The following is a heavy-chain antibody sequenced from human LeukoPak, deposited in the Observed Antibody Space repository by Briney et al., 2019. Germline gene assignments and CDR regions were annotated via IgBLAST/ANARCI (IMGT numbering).Heavy chain of an antibody. V-gene: IGHV3-7*03. Sequence: GGSLRLSCAASGFTFSSYWMTWVRQAPGKGLEWVANIKEDGSKKYFMNSVKGRFSISRDNADRSLYLQMNNLRVDGTAVYYCARVVDGWGANWYFDIWGRGTLVTVSS. CDR3: ARVVDGWGANWYFDI. CDR2: IKEDGSKK. D-gene: IGHD1-26*01. J-gene: IGHJ2*01. CDR1: GFTFSSYW.